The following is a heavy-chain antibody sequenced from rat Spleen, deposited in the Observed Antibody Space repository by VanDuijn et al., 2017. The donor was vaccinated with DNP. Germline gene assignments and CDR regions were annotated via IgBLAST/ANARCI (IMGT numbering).Heavy chain of an antibody. CDR2: ISTGGDDT. Sequence: EVQLVESGGDLVQPGKSLKLSCVVSGFMFSNFWMTWIRQVPGEGLEWVASISTGGDDTYYRDSVKGRFTISRDNAKNSLYLQMDSLSSEDTATYYCARHFITIAAISHGMDAWGQGTSVTVSS. D-gene: IGHD1-2*01. CDR3: ARHFITIAAISHGMDA. J-gene: IGHJ4*01. V-gene: IGHV5S13*01. CDR1: GFMFSNFW.